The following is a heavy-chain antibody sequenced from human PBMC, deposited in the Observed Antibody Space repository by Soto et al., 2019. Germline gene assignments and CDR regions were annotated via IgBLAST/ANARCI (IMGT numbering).Heavy chain of an antibody. CDR2: IYHSGST. Sequence: XETLSLTCAVSGCSISSSNWWSWVRQPPGKGLEWIGEIYHSGSTNYNPSLKSRVTISVDKSKNQFSLKLSSVTAADTAVYYCARSLAARAYYGMDVWGQGTTVTVSS. J-gene: IGHJ6*02. D-gene: IGHD6-6*01. CDR1: GCSISSSNW. V-gene: IGHV4-4*02. CDR3: ARSLAARAYYGMDV.